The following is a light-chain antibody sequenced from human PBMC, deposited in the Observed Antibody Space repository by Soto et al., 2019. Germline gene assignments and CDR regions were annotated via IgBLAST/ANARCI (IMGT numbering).Light chain of an antibody. CDR2: GAS. Sequence: EIVLTQSPGTLSLSPGERATLSCRASQSVSNNLAWYQQKPGQAPRLLLYGASTRAPGIPARLHGSGSVTEFTLTISSLPSEDFAVYYRQQYNSWPITFGQGTRLEI. V-gene: IGKV3D-15*01. J-gene: IGKJ5*01. CDR3: QQYNSWPIT. CDR1: QSVSNN.